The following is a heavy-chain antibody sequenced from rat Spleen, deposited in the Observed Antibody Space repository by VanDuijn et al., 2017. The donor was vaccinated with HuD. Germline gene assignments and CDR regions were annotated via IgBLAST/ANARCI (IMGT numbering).Heavy chain of an antibody. CDR2: ISYDGSGT. CDR3: ARPSYGYPFAY. J-gene: IGHJ3*01. D-gene: IGHD1-7*01. V-gene: IGHV5-7*01. CDR1: GFTFSDYN. Sequence: EMQLVESGGGLAQPGRSLKLSCAASGFTFSDYNMAWVRQAPKKGLEWVATISYDGSGTYYRDSVKGRFTISRDNAKTTLYLQMDSLRSEDTATDYCARPSYGYPFAYWGQGTLVTVSS.